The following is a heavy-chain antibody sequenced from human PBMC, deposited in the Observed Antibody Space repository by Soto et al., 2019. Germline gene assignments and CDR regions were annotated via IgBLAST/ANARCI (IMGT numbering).Heavy chain of an antibody. Sequence: SETLSLTCTVSGGSVTSNYWTWIRQPAGKGLEWIGRMYISGTTDYNPSLRGRATMSVDTSKNQFSLTLTSVTAADTAVYYCARERAAPSWIDPWGRGTLVTVSS. CDR3: ARERAAPSWIDP. CDR2: MYISGTT. J-gene: IGHJ5*02. D-gene: IGHD6-6*01. V-gene: IGHV4-4*07. CDR1: GGSVTSNY.